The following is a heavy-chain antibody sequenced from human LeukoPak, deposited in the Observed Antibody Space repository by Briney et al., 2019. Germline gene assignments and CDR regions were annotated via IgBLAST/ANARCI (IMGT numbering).Heavy chain of an antibody. CDR3: ARGSITGESNHYFDY. V-gene: IGHV3-48*03. J-gene: IGHJ4*02. CDR2: ITTSGSTI. CDR1: GFTFTNHE. Sequence: GGSLRLSCVASGFTFTNHEMNWVRQAPGKGLEWVSYITTSGSTIYYADSVKGRFSISRDNSKNTLYLQMNSLTAEDTAVYYCARGSITGESNHYFDYWGQGTLVVVSS. D-gene: IGHD7-27*01.